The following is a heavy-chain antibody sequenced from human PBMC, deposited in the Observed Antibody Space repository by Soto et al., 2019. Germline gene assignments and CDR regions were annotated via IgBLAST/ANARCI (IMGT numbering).Heavy chain of an antibody. J-gene: IGHJ4*02. CDR1: GGSFSGYY. D-gene: IGHD5-18*01. CDR2: INHSGST. V-gene: IGHV4-34*01. Sequence: PSETLSLTCAVYGGSFSGYYWSWIRQPPGKGLEWIGEINHSGSTNYNPSLKSRVTISVDTSKNQLSLKLSSVTAADTAVYYCARGLAVSYGSFDYWGQGTLVTVYS. CDR3: ARGLAVSYGSFDY.